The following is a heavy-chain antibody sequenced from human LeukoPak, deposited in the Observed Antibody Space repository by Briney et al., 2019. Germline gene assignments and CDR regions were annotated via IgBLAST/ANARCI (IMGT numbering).Heavy chain of an antibody. CDR3: ARGRTGTSRDNFDY. J-gene: IGHJ4*02. D-gene: IGHD1/OR15-1a*01. CDR2: ISYDGSHK. V-gene: IGHV3-30*03. CDR1: GFTFSSQG. Sequence: QTGGSLRLSCAASGFTFSSQGMHWVRQAPGKGLEWVAVISYDGSHKYYADSVKGRFTISRDNSENTLYLQMNSLRAGDTAVYYCARGRTGTSRDNFDYWGQGTLVTVSS.